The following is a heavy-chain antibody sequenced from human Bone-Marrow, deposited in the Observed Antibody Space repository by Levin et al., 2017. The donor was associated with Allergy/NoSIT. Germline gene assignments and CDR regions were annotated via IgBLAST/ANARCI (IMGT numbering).Heavy chain of an antibody. V-gene: IGHV3-23*01. CDR2: ISGSGGST. Sequence: GESLKISCAASGFTFSSYAMSWVRQAPGKGLEWVSAISGSGGSTYYADSVKGRFTISRDNSKNTLYLQMNSLRAEDTAVYYCAKVYWNDFLAYYYYYMDVWGKGTTVTVSS. CDR3: AKVYWNDFLAYYYYYMDV. D-gene: IGHD1-1*01. J-gene: IGHJ6*03. CDR1: GFTFSSYA.